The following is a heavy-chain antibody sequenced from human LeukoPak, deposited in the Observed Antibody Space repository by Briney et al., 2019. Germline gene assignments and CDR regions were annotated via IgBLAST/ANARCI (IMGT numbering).Heavy chain of an antibody. D-gene: IGHD6-13*01. V-gene: IGHV4-34*01. CDR2: INHSGST. Sequence: SETLSLTCAVYGGSFRGYYWSWIRPPPGKGLAWIGEINHSGSTNYNPSLKSRVTISVATAKDQFSLKLSSVTAADTAVYDCARGEGYSSSWPASAGFYPWGQGTLVTVSS. CDR1: GGSFRGYY. J-gene: IGHJ5*02. CDR3: ARGEGYSSSWPASAGFYP.